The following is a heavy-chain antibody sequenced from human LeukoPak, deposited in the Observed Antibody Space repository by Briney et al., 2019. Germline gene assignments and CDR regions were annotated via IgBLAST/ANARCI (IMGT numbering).Heavy chain of an antibody. D-gene: IGHD2-15*01. CDR3: AREGYCSGSTCPDY. Sequence: GGSLRLSCAVSGFTFSSHNMNWVRQAPGKGLEWVSFISISSSTLYYADSVTGRFTIYRDTANNYLYLQMTSLRAEDTAVYYCAREGYCSGSTCPDYWGEGTLVTVSS. J-gene: IGHJ4*02. V-gene: IGHV3-48*01. CDR1: GFTFSSHN. CDR2: ISISSSTL.